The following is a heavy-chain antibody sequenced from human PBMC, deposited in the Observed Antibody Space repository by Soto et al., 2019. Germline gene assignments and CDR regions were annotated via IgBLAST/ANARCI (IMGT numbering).Heavy chain of an antibody. V-gene: IGHV3-30*04. CDR2: VSFDGKVT. J-gene: IGHJ4*02. CDR1: GFTFNSLS. Sequence: QVQLVESGGDMVQAGTSLRLSCTGSGFTFNSLSLYWIRQGPDKGLEWVAVVSFDGKVTYYADSVKGRFTVSRDNSKNTIYLQANSLRAEDTAVYYSAREPYGDSQYFDYWGQGTPVTVSS. D-gene: IGHD2-21*02. CDR3: AREPYGDSQYFDY.